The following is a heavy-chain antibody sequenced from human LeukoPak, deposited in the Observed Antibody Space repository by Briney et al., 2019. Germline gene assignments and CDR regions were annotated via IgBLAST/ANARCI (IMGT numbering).Heavy chain of an antibody. CDR2: IYYSGST. CDR3: ARLTIFGVAFDY. V-gene: IGHV4-39*01. J-gene: IGHJ4*02. CDR1: GGSISSSSYY. Sequence: PSETLSLTCTVSGGSISSSSYYWGWIRQPPGKGLEWIGSIYYSGSTYYNPSLKSRVTISVDTSKNQFSLKLSSVTAADTAVYYCARLTIFGVAFDYWGQGTLVTVSS. D-gene: IGHD3-3*01.